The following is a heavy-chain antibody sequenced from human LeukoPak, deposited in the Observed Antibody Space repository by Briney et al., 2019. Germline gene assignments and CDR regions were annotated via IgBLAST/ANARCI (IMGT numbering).Heavy chain of an antibody. CDR2: IGTAGDT. J-gene: IGHJ3*02. Sequence: GGSLRLSCAASGFTFSSYDMHWVRQATGKGLEWVSAIGTAGDTYYPGSVKGRFTISRENAKNSLYLQMNSLRAGDTAVYYCARGYSGYDLSAFDIWGQRTMVTVSS. CDR3: ARGYSGYDLSAFDI. V-gene: IGHV3-13*04. D-gene: IGHD5-12*01. CDR1: GFTFSSYD.